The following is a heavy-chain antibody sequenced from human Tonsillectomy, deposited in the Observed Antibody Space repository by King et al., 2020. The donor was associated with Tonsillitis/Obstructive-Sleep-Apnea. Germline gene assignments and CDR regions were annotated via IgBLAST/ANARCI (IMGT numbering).Heavy chain of an antibody. V-gene: IGHV5-51*01. CDR2: IYPGDSDT. Sequence: VQLVESGAEVKKPGESLKISCKGSGYSFTSYWIGWVRQMPGKGLEWMGIIYPGDSDTRYSPSFQGQVTISADKSISTAYLQWSSLKASDTAMYYCARPPQDCSSTSCSPNYWGQGTLVTVSS. CDR1: GYSFTSYW. J-gene: IGHJ4*02. D-gene: IGHD2-2*01. CDR3: ARPPQDCSSTSCSPNY.